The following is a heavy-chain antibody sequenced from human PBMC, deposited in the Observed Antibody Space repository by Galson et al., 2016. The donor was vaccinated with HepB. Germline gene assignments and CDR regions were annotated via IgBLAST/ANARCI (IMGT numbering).Heavy chain of an antibody. V-gene: IGHV3-30-3*01. CDR1: GFTFSNFA. Sequence: SLRLSCAASGFTFSNFAMYWVRQAPGKGLKWVAVISYDGGIYYYADSVKGRFTVSRDNSKNTLHLQMNSLRPEVTAVYYCARGSTRMVFYSDAFDLWGQGTMVTVSS. CDR3: ARGSTRMVFYSDAFDL. D-gene: IGHD2-8*01. J-gene: IGHJ3*01. CDR2: ISYDGGIY.